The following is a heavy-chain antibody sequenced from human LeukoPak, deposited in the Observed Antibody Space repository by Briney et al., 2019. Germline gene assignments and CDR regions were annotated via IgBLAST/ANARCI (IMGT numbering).Heavy chain of an antibody. CDR1: GFTFSSYA. V-gene: IGHV3-23*01. D-gene: IGHD3-3*02. Sequence: GGSLRLSCAASGFTFSSYAMGWVRQAPGKGLEWVSAVSGSGGSTYYADSVKGRFTISRDNSKNTVYLQMNSLRAEDTAVYYCAKVAASGLASLDYWGQGTLVTVSS. CDR2: VSGSGGST. J-gene: IGHJ4*02. CDR3: AKVAASGLASLDY.